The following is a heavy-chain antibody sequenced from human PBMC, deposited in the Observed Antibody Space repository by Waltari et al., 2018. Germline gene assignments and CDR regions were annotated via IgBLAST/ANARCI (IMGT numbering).Heavy chain of an antibody. V-gene: IGHV4-34*01. CDR2: INHSGST. CDR1: GGSFSGYS. J-gene: IGHJ6*03. CDR3: ARAEYSSSWYVADYYYYMDV. Sequence: QVQLQQWGAGLLKPSETLSLTCAVYGGSFSGYSWSWIRQPPGKGREWIGEINHSGSTNYNPSLKSRVTMSVDTSKNKFSLKLSSVTAADTAVYYCARAEYSSSWYVADYYYYMDVWGKGTTVTVSS. D-gene: IGHD6-13*01.